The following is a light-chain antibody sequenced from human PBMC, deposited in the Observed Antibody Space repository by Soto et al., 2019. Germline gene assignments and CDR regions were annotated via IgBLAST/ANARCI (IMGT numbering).Light chain of an antibody. J-gene: IGKJ1*01. CDR2: AAS. Sequence: DIQVTQSPSSLSSSVGDRVTITCRASENVDRYVNWYQQIPGKAPSLLISAASTLQSGVPSRFRGSGSVTTFTLNIDSLQPEDFAMYYCQQTYSTPPTFSQGTKVE. CDR3: QQTYSTPPT. V-gene: IGKV1-39*01. CDR1: ENVDRY.